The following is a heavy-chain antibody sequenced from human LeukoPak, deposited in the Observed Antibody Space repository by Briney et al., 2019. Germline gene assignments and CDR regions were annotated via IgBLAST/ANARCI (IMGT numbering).Heavy chain of an antibody. CDR2: IYTSGST. D-gene: IGHD5-12*01. V-gene: IGHV4-4*08. CDR1: SGSINSYY. J-gene: IGHJ6*03. CDR3: ARLIVDIVATIGGRYYYYYMDV. Sequence: SETLSLTCTVSSGSINSYYWNWIRQPPGKGLEWIGRIYTSGSTNYNPSLKSRVTISVDTSKNQFSLKLSSVTAADTAVYYCARLIVDIVATIGGRYYYYYMDVWGKGTTVTISS.